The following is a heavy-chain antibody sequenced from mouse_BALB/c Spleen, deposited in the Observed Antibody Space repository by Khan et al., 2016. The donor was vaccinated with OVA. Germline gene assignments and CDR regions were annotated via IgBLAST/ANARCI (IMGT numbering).Heavy chain of an antibody. CDR2: ISSGGDYT. V-gene: IGHV5-6*01. CDR1: GFSFSSYS. J-gene: IGHJ3*01. D-gene: IGHD4-1*01. CDR3: ASHLTGSFAY. Sequence: EVMLVESGGDLVKPGGSLKLSCAASGFSFSSYSMSWVRQTPDKRLEWVATISSGGDYTYYPDILKGRFTISRDNAKNTLYLQMSSLKSEDTAMYYCASHLTGSFAYWGQGTLVTVSA.